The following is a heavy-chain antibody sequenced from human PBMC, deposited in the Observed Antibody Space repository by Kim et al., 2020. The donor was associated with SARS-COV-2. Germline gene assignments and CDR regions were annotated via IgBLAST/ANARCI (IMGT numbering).Heavy chain of an antibody. V-gene: IGHV4-30-2*04. J-gene: IGHJ4*02. CDR2: HSGST. CDR3: ARDVSDF. Sequence: HSGSTYYNPALKSRVTISVDTSKNQFSLKLSSVTAADTAVYYCARDVSDFWGQGTLVTVSS.